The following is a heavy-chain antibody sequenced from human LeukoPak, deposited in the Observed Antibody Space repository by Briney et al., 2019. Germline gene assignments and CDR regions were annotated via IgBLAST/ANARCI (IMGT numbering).Heavy chain of an antibody. V-gene: IGHV4-31*03. CDR3: ARRRVGCCSSTSCYTGTFDY. J-gene: IGHJ4*02. CDR1: GGSISSGGYY. D-gene: IGHD2-2*02. CDR2: IYYSGST. Sequence: SETLSLTCTVSGGSISSGGYYWSWIRQHPGKGLEWIGYIYYSGSTYYNPSLKSRVTISVDTSKNQFSLKLSSVTAADTAVYYCARRRVGCCSSTSCYTGTFDYWGQGTLDTVSS.